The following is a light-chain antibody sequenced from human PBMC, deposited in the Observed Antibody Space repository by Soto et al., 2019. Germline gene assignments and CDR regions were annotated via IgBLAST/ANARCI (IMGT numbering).Light chain of an antibody. CDR2: AAS. J-gene: IGKJ1*01. CDR1: QGISTY. V-gene: IGKV1-39*01. CDR3: QQSYGTTWT. Sequence: DIQMTQSPSSLSESAGDRVTITCRASQGISTYLNWYQQKPGKAPKLLIYAASSLQSGVPSRFSGSGSETDFTLTISSLQPEDFATYSCQQSYGTTWTFGQGTKVDIK.